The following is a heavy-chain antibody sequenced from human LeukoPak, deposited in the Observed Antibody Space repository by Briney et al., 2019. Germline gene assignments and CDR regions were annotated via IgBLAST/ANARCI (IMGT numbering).Heavy chain of an antibody. CDR2: FDPEDGET. V-gene: IGHV1-24*01. CDR1: GYTLTELS. D-gene: IGHD3-3*01. J-gene: IGHJ5*02. Sequence: ASVKVSCKVSGYTLTELSMHWVRQAPGKGLEWMRGFDPEDGETICAQKFQGRVTMTEDTSTDTAYMELSSLRSEDTAVYYCATTSGSTITIFGVPIRNWFDPWGQGTLVTVSS. CDR3: ATTSGSTITIFGVPIRNWFDP.